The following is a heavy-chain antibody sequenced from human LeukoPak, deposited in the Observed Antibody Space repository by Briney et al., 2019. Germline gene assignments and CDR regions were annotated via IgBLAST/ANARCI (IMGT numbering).Heavy chain of an antibody. J-gene: IGHJ4*02. CDR1: GFTFSSYA. CDR2: ISGSGGST. CDR3: AKSVYENIRYLGY. D-gene: IGHD2/OR15-2a*01. Sequence: GGSLRLSCAASGFTFSSYAMSWVRQAPGKGLEWVSAISGSGGSTCYADSVKGRFTISRDNSKNTLYLQMNSLIAEDTAVYYCAKSVYENIRYLGYWGQGTLVTVSS. V-gene: IGHV3-23*01.